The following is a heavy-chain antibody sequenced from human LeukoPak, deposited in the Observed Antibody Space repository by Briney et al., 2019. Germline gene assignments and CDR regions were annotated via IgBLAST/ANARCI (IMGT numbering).Heavy chain of an antibody. CDR1: GGSFSGYY. CDR2: INHSGST. CDR3: ARGARWLPFDY. J-gene: IGHJ4*02. Sequence: PSETLSLTCAVYGGSFSGYYWSWIRQPPGKGLEWIGEINHSGSTNYNPSLKSRVTISVDTSKNQFSLKLSSVTAADTAVYYCARGARWLPFDYWGQGTLVTVSS. D-gene: IGHD5-12*01. V-gene: IGHV4-34*01.